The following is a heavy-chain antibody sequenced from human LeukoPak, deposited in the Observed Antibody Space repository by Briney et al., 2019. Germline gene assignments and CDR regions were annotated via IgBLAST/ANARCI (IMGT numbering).Heavy chain of an antibody. CDR1: GFIFSSYS. V-gene: IGHV3-21*01. CDR3: AKKGGNYGSSGKYFDY. Sequence: TGGSLRLSCAASGFIFSSYSMNWVRQAPGKGLEWVSSISSSSSYKYYADSMKGRFTISRDNSNNTLYLQMNSLRPEDTAVYYCAKKGGNYGSSGKYFDYWGQGTLVTVSS. D-gene: IGHD3-22*01. CDR2: ISSSSSYK. J-gene: IGHJ4*02.